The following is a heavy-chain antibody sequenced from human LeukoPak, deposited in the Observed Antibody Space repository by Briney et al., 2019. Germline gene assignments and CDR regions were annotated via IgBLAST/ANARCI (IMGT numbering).Heavy chain of an antibody. J-gene: IGHJ6*03. CDR1: GYTFTSYA. CDR2: INTNTGNP. CDR3: ARSIAVAGTYYYYYTDV. Sequence: ASVKVSCKASGYTFTSYAMNWVRQAPGQGLEWMGWINTNTGNPTYAQGFTGRFVFSLDTSVSTAYLQISSLKAEDTAVYYCARSIAVAGTYYYYYTDVWGKGTTVTVSS. V-gene: IGHV7-4-1*02. D-gene: IGHD6-19*01.